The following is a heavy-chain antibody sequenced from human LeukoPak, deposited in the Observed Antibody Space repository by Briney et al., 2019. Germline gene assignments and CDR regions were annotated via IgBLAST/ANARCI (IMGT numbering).Heavy chain of an antibody. CDR2: VSYAGTIK. J-gene: IGHJ4*02. CDR1: EFAFSNFA. D-gene: IGHD6-13*01. CDR3: APLAAPGFDY. V-gene: IGHV3-30*14. Sequence: GGSLRLSCAAYEFAFSNFAMHWVRQTSGKGLEWVAVVSYAGTIKYYTDSARGRFTISRDNSKNIVSLQMNNLTTEDTAVYYCAPLAAPGFDYWGQGTLVTVSS.